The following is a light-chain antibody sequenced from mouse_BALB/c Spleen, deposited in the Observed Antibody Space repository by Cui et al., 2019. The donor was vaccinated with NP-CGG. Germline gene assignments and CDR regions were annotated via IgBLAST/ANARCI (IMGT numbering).Light chain of an antibody. CDR2: GTN. V-gene: IGLV1*01. J-gene: IGLJ1*01. Sequence: PVVTQESALTTSPGETVTLTCRSITGAVTTSNYANWVQEKPDHLFTGLIGGTNNRAPGVPARFSGSLIGDKAALTITGAQTEDETIYFCALWYSNHWVFGGGTKLTVL. CDR1: TGAVTTSNY. CDR3: ALWYSNHWV.